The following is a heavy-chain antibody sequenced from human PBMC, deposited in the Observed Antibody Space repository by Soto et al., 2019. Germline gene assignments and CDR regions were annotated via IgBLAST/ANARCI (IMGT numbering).Heavy chain of an antibody. J-gene: IGHJ4*02. D-gene: IGHD6-13*01. CDR2: INAGNGNT. CDR3: ARVGAAAGPYYFDY. CDR1: GYPFTNYA. Sequence: GASVKVSCKASGYPFTNYAIHWVCQAPGQRLEWMGWINAGNGNTKYSQKFQGRVTITRDTSASTAYMELSSLRSEDTAVYYCARVGAAAGPYYFDYWGQGTLVTVSS. V-gene: IGHV1-3*01.